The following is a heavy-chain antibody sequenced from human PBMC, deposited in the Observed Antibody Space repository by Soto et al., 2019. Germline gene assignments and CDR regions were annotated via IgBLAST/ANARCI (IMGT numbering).Heavy chain of an antibody. CDR1: GFSVSNNY. D-gene: IGHD1-1*01. Sequence: VQLVESGGGLVQPGGSLRLSCAASGFSVSNNYMTWVRQAPGKGLEWVAVIGYDGRNKHYADSVKGRFTISRDNSKNTLYLQMNSLRIEDTAVYYCAREVERVLDYWGQGTLVTVSS. CDR2: IGYDGRNK. CDR3: AREVERVLDY. V-gene: IGHV3-30*03. J-gene: IGHJ4*02.